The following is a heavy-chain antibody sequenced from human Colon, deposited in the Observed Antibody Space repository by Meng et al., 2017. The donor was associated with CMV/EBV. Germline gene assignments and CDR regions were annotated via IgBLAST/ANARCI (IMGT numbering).Heavy chain of an antibody. CDR1: FTSYD. D-gene: IGHD2-15*01. V-gene: IGHV1-8*01. CDR2: MNPNSGNT. Sequence: FTSYDINWVRPATGQGLEWMGWMNPNSGNTGYAQKFQGRVTMTRNTSISTAYMELSSLDFEDTAVYYCARFYPYCSGGKCYPYFDYWGQGSLVTVSS. J-gene: IGHJ4*02. CDR3: ARFYPYCSGGKCYPYFDY.